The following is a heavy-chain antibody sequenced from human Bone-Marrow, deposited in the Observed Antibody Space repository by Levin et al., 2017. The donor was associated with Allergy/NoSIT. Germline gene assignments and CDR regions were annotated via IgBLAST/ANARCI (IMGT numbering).Heavy chain of an antibody. CDR1: GFSFSSYA. V-gene: IGHV3-23*01. D-gene: IGHD2-2*01. J-gene: IGHJ4*02. CDR3: AKAHIVVIPAASRSVDY. CDR2: ISGGGGST. Sequence: GESLKISCAASGFSFSSYAMSWVRQAPGKGLEWVSAISGGGGSTYYADAVKGRFTISRDNSKNTLYLQMNSLRVEDTALYYCAKAHIVVIPAASRSVDYWGQGTLVTVSS.